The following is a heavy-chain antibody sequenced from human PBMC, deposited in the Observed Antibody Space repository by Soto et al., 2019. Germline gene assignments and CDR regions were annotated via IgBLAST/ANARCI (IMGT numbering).Heavy chain of an antibody. CDR1: GFIFGDHV. CDR3: XRGTHSYSXXXXXXA. V-gene: IGHV3-23*04. Sequence: EVQLVESGGRLVQRGGSLRLSCSGSGFIFGDHVMDWVRQAPGKGLEWVAGISGSGNSPFFRDSVKGRFTISRDNSKNTVYLEMNNLRDXXXXXXXXXRGTHSYSXXXXXXAWG. CDR2: ISGSGNSP. J-gene: IGHJ5*01. D-gene: IGHD1-26*01.